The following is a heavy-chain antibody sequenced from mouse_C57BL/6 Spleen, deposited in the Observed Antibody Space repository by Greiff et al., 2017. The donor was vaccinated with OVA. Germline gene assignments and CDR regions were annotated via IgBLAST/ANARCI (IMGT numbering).Heavy chain of an antibody. V-gene: IGHV8-8*01. CDR3: ARKVRYYGSLWYFDV. CDR1: GFSLSTFGMG. CDR2: IWWDDDK. D-gene: IGHD1-1*01. Sequence: QVTLKVSGPGILQPSQTLSLTCSFSGFSLSTFGMGVGWIRQPSGKGLEWLAHIWWDDDKYYNPALMSRLTISKDTSKNQVFLKIANVATADTATYYCARKVRYYGSLWYFDVWGTGTTVTVSS. J-gene: IGHJ1*03.